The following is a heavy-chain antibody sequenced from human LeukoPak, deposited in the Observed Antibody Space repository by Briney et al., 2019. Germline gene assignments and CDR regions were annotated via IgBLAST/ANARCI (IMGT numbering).Heavy chain of an antibody. J-gene: IGHJ3*02. CDR1: GYTFTSYG. V-gene: IGHV1-18*01. Sequence: ASVKVSCKASGYTFTSYGISWMRQAPGQGLEWMGWISAYNGNTNYAQKLQGRVTMTTDTSTSTAYMELRSLRSDDTAVYYCARVNRYSYGFGYAFDIWGQGTMVTVSS. CDR3: ARVNRYSYGFGYAFDI. D-gene: IGHD5-18*01. CDR2: ISAYNGNT.